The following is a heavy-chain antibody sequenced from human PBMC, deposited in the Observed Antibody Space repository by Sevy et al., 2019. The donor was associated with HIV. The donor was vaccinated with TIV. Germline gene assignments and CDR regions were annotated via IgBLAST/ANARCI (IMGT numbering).Heavy chain of an antibody. J-gene: IGHJ4*02. CDR1: GFTFSNAW. V-gene: IGHV3-15*01. Sequence: GGSLRLSCAASGFTFSNAWMSWVRQAPGKGLEWVGRIKSKTDGGTTDYAAPVKGRFTISRDDSKNTLYLQMNSLKTADTAVYYCTTSPPYYDFWSGYHALDYWGQGTLVTVSS. CDR3: TTSPPYYDFWSGYHALDY. D-gene: IGHD3-3*01. CDR2: IKSKTDGGTT.